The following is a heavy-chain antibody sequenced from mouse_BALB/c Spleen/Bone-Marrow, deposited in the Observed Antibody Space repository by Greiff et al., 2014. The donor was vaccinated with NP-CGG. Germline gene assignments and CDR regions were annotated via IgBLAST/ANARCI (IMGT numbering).Heavy chain of an antibody. V-gene: IGHV1-85*01. J-gene: IGHJ4*01. Sequence: VQRVESGAELVKPGASVKLSCKASGYTFTSYDINWVRQRPEQGLEWIGWIFPGDNSTKYNEKFKGKATLTTDKSSSTAYMQLSRLTSEDSAVHFRAHDGLLPGMDYWGQGTSVTVSS. CDR2: IFPGDNST. D-gene: IGHD2-3*01. CDR1: GYTFTSYD. CDR3: AHDGLLPGMDY.